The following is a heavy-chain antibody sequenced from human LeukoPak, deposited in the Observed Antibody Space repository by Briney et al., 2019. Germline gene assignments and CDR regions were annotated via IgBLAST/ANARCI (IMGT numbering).Heavy chain of an antibody. J-gene: IGHJ3*02. CDR3: ARVKGYGGMRGAFDI. CDR1: GYTFTSDY. Sequence: ASVKVSCKASGYTFTSDYMHWVRQAPGQGLEWRGIINPSGGSTSYAQKFQGRVTMTRDTSTSTVYMELSSLRSEDTAVYYCARVKGYGGMRGAFDIWGQGTMVTVSS. V-gene: IGHV1-46*01. D-gene: IGHD4-23*01. CDR2: INPSGGST.